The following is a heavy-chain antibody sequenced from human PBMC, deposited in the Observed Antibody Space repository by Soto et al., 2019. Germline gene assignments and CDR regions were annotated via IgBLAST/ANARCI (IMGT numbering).Heavy chain of an antibody. J-gene: IGHJ4*02. CDR2: IYYSGST. Sequence: QVQLQESGPGLVKPSQTLSLTCTVSGGSISSGGYYWSWIRQHPGKGLEWIGYIYYSGSTYYNPSLKSRVTISVDTSKNQVSLKLSSVTAADTAVYYCARGGLLGVDTAMDWGQGTLVTVSS. V-gene: IGHV4-31*03. CDR3: ARGGLLGVDTAMD. CDR1: GGSISSGGYY. D-gene: IGHD5-18*01.